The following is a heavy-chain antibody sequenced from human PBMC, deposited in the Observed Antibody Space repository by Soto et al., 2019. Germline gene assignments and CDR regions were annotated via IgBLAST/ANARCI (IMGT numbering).Heavy chain of an antibody. CDR3: ARLLPLGCSSTRHYVVDPGMDV. CDR2: IHPADSDT. J-gene: IGHJ6*01. D-gene: IGHD2-2*01. Sequence: LHISLEGSGYKFTRSWSGSGRQKPGEGLEWMGLIHPADSDTRYSQSFQGQVTISADKSISTAYLQWSSLKASDTAMYYCARLLPLGCSSTRHYVVDPGMDVCGQAT. V-gene: IGHV5-51*06. CDR1: GYKFTRSW.